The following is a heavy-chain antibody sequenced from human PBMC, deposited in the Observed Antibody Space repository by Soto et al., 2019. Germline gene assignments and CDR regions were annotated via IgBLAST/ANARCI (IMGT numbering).Heavy chain of an antibody. CDR2: IDHNGIT. V-gene: IGHV4-4*02. CDR3: ARLNRDYYYYGMDV. CDR1: GDSISSSKW. J-gene: IGHJ6*02. Sequence: SETLSLTCAVSGDSISSSKWWTWVRQTPGKGLEWIGKIDHNGITNYNPSLESRVTILKDNSKNQLSLKLTSVTAADSAVYYCARLNRDYYYYGMDVWGQGTTVTVSS.